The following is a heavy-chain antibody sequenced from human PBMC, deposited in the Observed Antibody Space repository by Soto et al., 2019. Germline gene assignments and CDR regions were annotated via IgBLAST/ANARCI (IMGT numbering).Heavy chain of an antibody. CDR1: GYSISSGHY. J-gene: IGHJ4*01. D-gene: IGHD4-4*01. V-gene: IGHV4-38-2*02. CDR3: ARGPYSNPFDS. Sequence: SETLSLTCTVSGYSISSGHYWGWIRQPPGKGLEWIGTVYHTGSTYYNPSLKSRVTISIDTSKNQFSLKLTSVTAADTAVYYCARGPYSNPFDSWGHGTLVTVSS. CDR2: VYHTGST.